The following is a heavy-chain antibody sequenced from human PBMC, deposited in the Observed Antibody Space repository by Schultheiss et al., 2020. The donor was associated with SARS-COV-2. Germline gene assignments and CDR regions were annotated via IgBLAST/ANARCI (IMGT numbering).Heavy chain of an antibody. Sequence: GSLKISCKGSGYSFTSYWIGWVRQMPGKGLEWMGIIYPGDSDTRYSPSFQGQVTISADNSISTAYLQWSSLKASDTAMYYCARRIVVVPAAAGYYMDVWGKGTTVTVSS. CDR2: IYPGDSDT. V-gene: IGHV5-51*01. CDR3: ARRIVVVPAAAGYYMDV. J-gene: IGHJ6*03. D-gene: IGHD2-2*01. CDR1: GYSFTSYW.